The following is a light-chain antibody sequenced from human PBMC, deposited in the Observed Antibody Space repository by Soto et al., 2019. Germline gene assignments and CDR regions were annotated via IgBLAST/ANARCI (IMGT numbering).Light chain of an antibody. CDR3: SSYTTANTYV. CDR1: SSDVGAYNF. Sequence: QSALTQPPSASGSPGQSVTISCTGTSSDVGAYNFVSWYQQQPGRAPRRIIYDVSQRPSGVPDRFSGSKSGNTASLTVSGLQADDEGDYYCSSYTTANTYVFGGGTKLTVL. CDR2: DVS. V-gene: IGLV2-8*01. J-gene: IGLJ1*01.